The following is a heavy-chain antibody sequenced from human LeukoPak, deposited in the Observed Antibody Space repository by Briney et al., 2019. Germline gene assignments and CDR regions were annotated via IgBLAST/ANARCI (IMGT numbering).Heavy chain of an antibody. CDR1: GFTFSSHG. CDR2: ISGSGGST. D-gene: IGHD3-10*01. V-gene: IGHV3-23*01. J-gene: IGHJ4*02. CDR3: AKVTLLLWFGEN. Sequence: GGSLRLSCAASGFTFSSHGMSWVRQAPGKGLEWVSAISGSGGSTYYADSVKGRFTISRDNSKNTLYLQMNSLRAEDTAVYYCAKVTLLLWFGENWGQGTLVTVSS.